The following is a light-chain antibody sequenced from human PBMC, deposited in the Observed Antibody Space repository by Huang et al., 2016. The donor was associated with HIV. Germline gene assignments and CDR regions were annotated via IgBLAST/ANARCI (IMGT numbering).Light chain of an antibody. CDR2: DAS. J-gene: IGKJ5*01. CDR3: KHYEDVPPT. CDR1: QDIKKN. Sequence: DIQMTQSPSSLSASVGDRVTITCKASQDIKKNLNWYQQKPGEAPNLLIYDASNLEQGTPPRLSGMEPGPNLQTPTAARRPEDFAQYSFKHYEDVPPTFGQGTRLDIK. V-gene: IGKV1-33*01.